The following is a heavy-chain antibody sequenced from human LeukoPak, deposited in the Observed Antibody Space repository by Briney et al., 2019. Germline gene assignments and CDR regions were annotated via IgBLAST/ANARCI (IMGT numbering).Heavy chain of an antibody. D-gene: IGHD3-22*01. J-gene: IGHJ4*02. CDR3: ARGGHYYYDSSGYYYLPYFDY. V-gene: IGHV4-31*03. CDR2: VYYSGNT. CDR1: GGSISSGGYY. Sequence: SETLCLTCTVSGGSISSGGYYWSWIRQHPGKGLEWIGYVYYSGNTYYNPSLKSRVTISVDTSQNQFSLKLSSVTAADTAVYYCARGGHYYYDSSGYYYLPYFDYWGQGTLVTVSS.